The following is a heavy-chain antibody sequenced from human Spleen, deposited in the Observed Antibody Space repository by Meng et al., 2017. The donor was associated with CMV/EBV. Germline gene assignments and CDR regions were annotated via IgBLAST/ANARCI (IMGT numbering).Heavy chain of an antibody. J-gene: IGHJ4*01. CDR2: INPKSGVT. V-gene: IGHV1-2*02. CDR3: ARDLGVGAAGY. CDR1: GYTFCDYF. D-gene: IGHD3-3*01. Sequence: SCKASGYTFCDYFLHWVRQAPGQGLEWMGWINPKSGVTNYAQRFQDRVTMTTDTSIRTVYMDLSRLTSDDTAIFYCARDLGVGAAGYWGQGTLVTVSS.